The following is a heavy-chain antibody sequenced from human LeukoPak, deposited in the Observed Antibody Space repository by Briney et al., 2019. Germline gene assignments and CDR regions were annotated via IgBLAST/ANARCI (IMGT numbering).Heavy chain of an antibody. CDR1: GFTFSSYA. CDR2: IRYDGSDK. J-gene: IGHJ1*01. D-gene: IGHD4-17*01. Sequence: QPGGSLRLSCAASGFTFSSYAMHWVRQAPGKGLEWVAVIRYDGSDKYYADSVKGRFTISRDNSKNTLYLQMNSLRAEDTAVYYCARDSVSDDYGDYQTALYFQHWGQGTLVTVSS. V-gene: IGHV3-30*04. CDR3: ARDSVSDDYGDYQTALYFQH.